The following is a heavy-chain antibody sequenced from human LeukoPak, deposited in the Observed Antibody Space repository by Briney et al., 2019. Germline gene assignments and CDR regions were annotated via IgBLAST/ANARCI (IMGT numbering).Heavy chain of an antibody. J-gene: IGHJ6*03. CDR2: ISGSGGST. CDR1: GFTFSSYA. V-gene: IGHV3-23*01. Sequence: GGSLRLSCAASGFTFSSYAMSWVRQAPGKGLEWVSAISGSGGSTHYADSVKGRFTISRDNSKNTLYLQMNSLRAEDTAVYYCAKDLWYYYGSGPYYYMDVWGKGTTVTISS. CDR3: AKDLWYYYGSGPYYYMDV. D-gene: IGHD3-10*01.